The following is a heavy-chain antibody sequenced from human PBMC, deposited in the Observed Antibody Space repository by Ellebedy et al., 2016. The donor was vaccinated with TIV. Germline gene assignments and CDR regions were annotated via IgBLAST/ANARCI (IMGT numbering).Heavy chain of an antibody. CDR1: GFTFSRYA. CDR3: AKDRTSGDGYWVFDQ. Sequence: GESLKISCAASGFTFSRYAITWVRQAPGKGLEWVSGIVGSGAQKYADSVKGRFTISRDNSKSMVHLQMNSLRPEDTAVYYCAKDRTSGDGYWVFDQWGQGTLVTVSS. J-gene: IGHJ4*02. CDR2: IVGSGA. D-gene: IGHD5-18*01. V-gene: IGHV3-23*01.